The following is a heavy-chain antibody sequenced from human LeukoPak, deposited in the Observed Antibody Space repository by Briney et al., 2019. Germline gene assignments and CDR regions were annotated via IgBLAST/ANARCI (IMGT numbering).Heavy chain of an antibody. D-gene: IGHD3-22*01. CDR2: IIPIFGTA. CDR1: GGTFGSYA. V-gene: IGHV1-69*05. CDR3: ARESYYDSSGYYENDAFDI. J-gene: IGHJ3*02. Sequence: SVKVSCKASGGTFGSYAISWVRQAPGQGLEWMGRIIPIFGTANYAQKFQGRVTITTDESTSTAYMELSSLRSEDTAVYYCARESYYDSSGYYENDAFDIWGQGTMVTVSS.